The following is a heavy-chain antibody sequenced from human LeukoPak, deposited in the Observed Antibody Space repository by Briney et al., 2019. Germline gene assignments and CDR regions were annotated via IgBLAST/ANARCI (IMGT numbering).Heavy chain of an antibody. Sequence: PGGSLRLSCAASGFTFDDYGMSWLRQAPGKGLEWVTLMSYDGSNKYYADSVKGRFTISRDNSRNTLYLQMNSLRTEDTAVYYCARGDGNSGVDYWGQGTLVTVPS. CDR2: MSYDGSNK. CDR3: ARGDGNSGVDY. CDR1: GFTFDDYG. J-gene: IGHJ4*02. D-gene: IGHD4-23*01. V-gene: IGHV3-30*03.